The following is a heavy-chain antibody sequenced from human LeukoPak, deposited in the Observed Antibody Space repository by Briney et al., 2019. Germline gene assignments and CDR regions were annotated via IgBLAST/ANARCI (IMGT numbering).Heavy chain of an antibody. CDR2: IYYSGST. CDR1: GGSITSSNYY. V-gene: IGHV4-39*01. Sequence: SETLSLICTVSGGSITSSNYYWGWIRQPPGKGLEWIGNIYYSGSTYYNPSLKSRVTISVDTTKNQFSLKLSSVTAADTAVYYCARHYDFWSGYYNYYYGMDVWGQGTTVTVSS. J-gene: IGHJ6*02. D-gene: IGHD3-3*01. CDR3: ARHYDFWSGYYNYYYGMDV.